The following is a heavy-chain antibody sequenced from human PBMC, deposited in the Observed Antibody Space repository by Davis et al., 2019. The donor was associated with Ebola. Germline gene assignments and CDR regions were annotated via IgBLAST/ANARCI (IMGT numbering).Heavy chain of an antibody. CDR2: INHSGST. CDR3: ARGERWYCSGGSCYSGSWFDP. D-gene: IGHD2-15*01. J-gene: IGHJ5*02. V-gene: IGHV4-34*01. CDR1: GGSFSGYY. Sequence: SETLSLTCAVYGGSFSGYYWSWIRQPPGKGLEWIGEINHSGSTNYNPSLKSRVTISVDTSKNQFSLKLSSVTAADTAVYYCARGERWYCSGGSCYSGSWFDPWGQGTLVTVS.